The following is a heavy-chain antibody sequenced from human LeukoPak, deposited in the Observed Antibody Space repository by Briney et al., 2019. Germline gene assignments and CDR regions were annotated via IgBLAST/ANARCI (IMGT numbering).Heavy chain of an antibody. CDR2: ISYDGSNK. J-gene: IGHJ6*04. V-gene: IGHV3-30*18. CDR3: AKDPSPLYCSSTSCSPYGMDV. Sequence: GRSLRLSCAASGFTFSSYARHWVRQAPGKGLEWVAVISYDGSNKYYADSVKGRFTISRDNSKNTLYLQMNSLRAEDTAVYYCAKDPSPLYCSSTSCSPYGMDVWGKGTTVTVSS. D-gene: IGHD2-2*01. CDR1: GFTFSSYA.